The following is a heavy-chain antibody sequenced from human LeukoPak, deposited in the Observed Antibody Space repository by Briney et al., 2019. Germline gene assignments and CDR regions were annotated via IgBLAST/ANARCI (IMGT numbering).Heavy chain of an antibody. D-gene: IGHD3-22*01. CDR3: ARQDSSGYYLWY. Sequence: GGSLRLSCAASGFTFSSYWTSWVRQAPGKGLEWVANIKQDGSEKYYVDSVKGRFTISRDNAKNSLYLQMNSLRAEDTAVYYCARQDSSGYYLWYWGQGTLVTVSS. V-gene: IGHV3-7*01. CDR2: IKQDGSEK. CDR1: GFTFSSYW. J-gene: IGHJ4*02.